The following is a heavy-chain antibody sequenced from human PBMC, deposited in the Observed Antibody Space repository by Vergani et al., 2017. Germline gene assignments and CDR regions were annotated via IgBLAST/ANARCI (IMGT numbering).Heavy chain of an antibody. CDR1: GFTFSSYG. J-gene: IGHJ6*02. Sequence: QVQLVESGGGVVQPGRSLRLSCAASGFTFSSYGMHWVRQAPGKGLEWVAVISYDGSHKYYADSVKGRFTISRDNSKITLYLQMNRLRAEDTAVYYCATALEEYGAYYYYGLDVWGQGTTVTVSS. D-gene: IGHD2/OR15-2a*01. V-gene: IGHV3-30*03. CDR3: ATALEEYGAYYYYGLDV. CDR2: ISYDGSHK.